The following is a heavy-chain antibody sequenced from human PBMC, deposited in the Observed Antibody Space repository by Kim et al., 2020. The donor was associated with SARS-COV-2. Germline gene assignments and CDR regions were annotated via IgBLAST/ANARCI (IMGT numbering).Heavy chain of an antibody. Sequence: GGSLRLSCAASGFTFRSYGFHWVRQAPGKGLEWVAVIWYDGSNTYYADSVKGRFTISRDNSKNTVYLQVNSLRAEDTALYWCAKDRAAEADRGVDYWGQGTLVTVSS. J-gene: IGHJ4*02. D-gene: IGHD2-8*01. CDR3: AKDRAAEADRGVDY. V-gene: IGHV3-33*06. CDR2: IWYDGSNT. CDR1: GFTFRSYG.